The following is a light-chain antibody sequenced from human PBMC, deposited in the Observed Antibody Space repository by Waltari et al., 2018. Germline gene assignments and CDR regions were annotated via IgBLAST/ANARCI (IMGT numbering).Light chain of an antibody. V-gene: IGLV2-8*01. Sequence: QSALTHPPSASGSPGQSVTFSCTGTSSDVGGYNYVSWYQQHPGKAPKLMIYEVTKRPSGVADRFSGSKSGNTASLTVSGLRAEDEADYYCSSYVGSDKVVFGGGTKLTVL. CDR2: EVT. J-gene: IGLJ3*02. CDR1: SSDVGGYNY. CDR3: SSYVGSDKVV.